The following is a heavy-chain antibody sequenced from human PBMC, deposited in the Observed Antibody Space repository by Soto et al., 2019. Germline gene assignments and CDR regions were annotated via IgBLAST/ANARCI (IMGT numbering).Heavy chain of an antibody. D-gene: IGHD6-19*01. V-gene: IGHV4-30-4*01. J-gene: IGHJ4*02. CDR2: IYYSGSS. CDR1: GGSITSGDYY. CDR3: ARCVSGWYHDY. Sequence: PSETLSLTCTVSGGSITSGDYYWSWIRQPPGKGLEWIGYIYYSGSSYYNPSLKSRVTMSVDTSKNQLSLKLNSVTAADTAVYYCARCVSGWYHDYWGQGTLVTVSS.